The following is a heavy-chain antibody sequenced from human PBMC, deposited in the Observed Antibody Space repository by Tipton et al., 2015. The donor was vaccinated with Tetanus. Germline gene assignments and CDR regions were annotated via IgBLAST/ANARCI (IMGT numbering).Heavy chain of an antibody. CDR1: GYTFTGYY. Sequence: QLVQSGAEVKKPGASVKVSCKASGYTFTGYYMHWVRQAPGQGLEWMGWINPNSGGTNYAQKFQGRVAMTRDTSTSTAYLELRSLRSDDTAPYFCARDADMWATRKAFDIWGQGTMVTVSS. D-gene: IGHD1-14*01. CDR3: ARDADMWATRKAFDI. J-gene: IGHJ3*02. V-gene: IGHV1-2*02. CDR2: INPNSGGT.